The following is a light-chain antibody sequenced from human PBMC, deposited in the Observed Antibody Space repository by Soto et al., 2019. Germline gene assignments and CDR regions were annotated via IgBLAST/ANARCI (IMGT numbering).Light chain of an antibody. J-gene: IGKJ3*01. CDR2: DAS. CDR3: QHYGT. Sequence: EIVLTQSPATLSLSPGERATLSCRASQSVSSYLAWYQQRPGQAPRLLIYDASNRATGIPARFSGSGSGTDFTLTISSLEPEDCAVYFCQHYGTFGPGTKVDLK. CDR1: QSVSSY. V-gene: IGKV3-11*01.